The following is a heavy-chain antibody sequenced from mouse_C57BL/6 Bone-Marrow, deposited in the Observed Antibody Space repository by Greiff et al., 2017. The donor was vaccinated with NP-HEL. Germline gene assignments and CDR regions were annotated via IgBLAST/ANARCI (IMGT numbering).Heavy chain of an antibody. Sequence: VQLKESGPGLVAPSQSLSITCTVSGFSLTSYAISWVRQPPGKGLEWLGVIWTGGGTNYNSALNSRLSISKDNSKSQVFLKMNSLQTDDTARYYCARGDYYGSSPAWFAYWGQGTLVTVSA. CDR1: GFSLTSYA. D-gene: IGHD1-1*01. CDR2: IWTGGGT. V-gene: IGHV2-9-1*01. CDR3: ARGDYYGSSPAWFAY. J-gene: IGHJ3*01.